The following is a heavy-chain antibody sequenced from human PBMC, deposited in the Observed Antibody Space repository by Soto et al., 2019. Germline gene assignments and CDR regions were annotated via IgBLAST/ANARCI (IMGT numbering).Heavy chain of an antibody. J-gene: IGHJ4*02. D-gene: IGHD3-22*01. CDR3: AKGIRDSSGYYYFDY. Sequence: GGSLRLSCAACGFTFSSYAMSWARQAPGKGLEWVSAISGSGGSTYYADSVKGRFTISRDNSKNTLYMQMNSLRAEDTAVYYCAKGIRDSSGYYYFDYWGQGTLVTAPQ. V-gene: IGHV3-23*01. CDR2: ISGSGGST. CDR1: GFTFSSYA.